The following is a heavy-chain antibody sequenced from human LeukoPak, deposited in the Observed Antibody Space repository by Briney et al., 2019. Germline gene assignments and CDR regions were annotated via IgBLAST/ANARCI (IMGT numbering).Heavy chain of an antibody. D-gene: IGHD4-23*01. CDR2: IRYDGSNK. J-gene: IGHJ4*02. CDR1: GFTFSSYG. CDR3: AKERATVVTHTLDY. Sequence: PGGSLRLSCAASGFTFSSYGMHWVRQAPGKGLEWVAFIRYDGSNKYYADSVKGRFTISRDNSKNTLYLQMNSLRAEDTAVYYCAKERATVVTHTLDYWGQGTLVTVSS. V-gene: IGHV3-30*02.